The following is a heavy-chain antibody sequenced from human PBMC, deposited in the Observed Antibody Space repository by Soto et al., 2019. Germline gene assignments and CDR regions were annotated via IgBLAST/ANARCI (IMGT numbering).Heavy chain of an antibody. V-gene: IGHV1-69*13. D-gene: IGHD3-22*01. J-gene: IGHJ4*02. CDR2: IIPIFGTA. Sequence: GASVKVSCKASGGTFSSYAISWVRQAPGQGLEWMGGIIPIFGTANYAQKFQGRVTITADESTSTAYMELSSLRSEDTAVYYCARDPHSRLNSSHIGDYWGQGTLVTVSS. CDR1: GGTFSSYA. CDR3: ARDPHSRLNSSHIGDY.